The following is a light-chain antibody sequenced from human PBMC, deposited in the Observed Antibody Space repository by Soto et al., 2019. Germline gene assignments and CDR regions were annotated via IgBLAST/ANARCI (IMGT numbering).Light chain of an antibody. J-gene: IGKJ2*01. CDR2: KVS. V-gene: IGKV1-5*03. Sequence: DIQMTQSPSTLSTSVAETVTIACRASESVRNWLAWFQQKPGNAPKLLIYKVSRLESGVPSRFSGSGYGTDFALTITGLQPDDFATYYCQQYNTASLTFGQGTKVEIK. CDR3: QQYNTASLT. CDR1: ESVRNW.